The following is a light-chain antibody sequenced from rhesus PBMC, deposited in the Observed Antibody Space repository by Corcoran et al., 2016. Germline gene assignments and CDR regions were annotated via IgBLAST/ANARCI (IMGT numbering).Light chain of an antibody. V-gene: IGKV1S19*01. J-gene: IGKJ4*01. CDR1: QGISEY. CDR3: LQHNSYPLT. CDR2: AAS. Sequence: DIQMTQSPSSLSASVGDRVTITCRASQGISEYLSWYQQKPGKPPKRLISAASSLESGVPSRFSGSGSGTDFTLTISSLPPENFAAYYYLQHNSYPLTFGGGTKVEVK.